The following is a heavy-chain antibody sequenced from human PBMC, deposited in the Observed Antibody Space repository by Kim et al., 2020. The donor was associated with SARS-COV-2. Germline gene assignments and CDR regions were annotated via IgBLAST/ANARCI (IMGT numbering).Heavy chain of an antibody. CDR2: INHSGST. J-gene: IGHJ5*02. CDR1: GGSFSGYY. D-gene: IGHD1-26*01. Sequence: SETLSLTCAVYGGSFSGYYWSWIRQPPGKGLEWIGEINHSGSTNYNPSLKSRVTISVDTSKNQFSLKLSSVTAADTAVYYCARASFSTIVGATTRWFDPWGQGTLVTVSS. V-gene: IGHV4-34*01. CDR3: ARASFSTIVGATTRWFDP.